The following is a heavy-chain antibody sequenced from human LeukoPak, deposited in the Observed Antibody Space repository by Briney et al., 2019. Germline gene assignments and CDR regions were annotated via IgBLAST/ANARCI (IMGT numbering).Heavy chain of an antibody. Sequence: GGSLRLSCAASGFTFSGYWMSWVRQAPGKGLKWVANVKLDGSEKYYVDSVKGRFTISRDNAQNSLYLQMNSLRVEDTAVYYCTKGRGSDYYSPFDYWGQGTLVTVSS. J-gene: IGHJ4*02. D-gene: IGHD3-22*01. CDR1: GFTFSGYW. CDR3: TKGRGSDYYSPFDY. V-gene: IGHV3-7*01. CDR2: VKLDGSEK.